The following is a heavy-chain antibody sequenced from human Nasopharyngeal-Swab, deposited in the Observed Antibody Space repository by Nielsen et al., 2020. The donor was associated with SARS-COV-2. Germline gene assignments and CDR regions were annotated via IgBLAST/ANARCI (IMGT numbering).Heavy chain of an antibody. Sequence: RQAPGKGLERIGYIYYSGSTNYNPSLKSRVTISVDTSKNQFSLKLSSVTAADTAVYYCARGYSSSYFSYYYYGLDVWGQGTTVTVSS. CDR2: IYYSGST. J-gene: IGHJ6*02. V-gene: IGHV4-59*01. D-gene: IGHD6-6*01. CDR3: ARGYSSSYFSYYYYGLDV.